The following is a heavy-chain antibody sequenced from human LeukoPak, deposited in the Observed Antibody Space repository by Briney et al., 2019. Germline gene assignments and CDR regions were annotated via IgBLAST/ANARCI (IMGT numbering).Heavy chain of an antibody. V-gene: IGHV3-74*01. CDR1: GFTFSSYW. J-gene: IGHJ4*02. CDR3: ARGSGYNYGFPDY. CDR2: INSDGTST. Sequence: GGSLRLSCAASGFTFSSYWMHWVRQAPGKGLVWVSRINSDGTSTSHADSVKGRFTISRDNSKNTLYLQMNSLRAEDTAVYYCARGSGYNYGFPDYWGQGTLVTVSS. D-gene: IGHD5-18*01.